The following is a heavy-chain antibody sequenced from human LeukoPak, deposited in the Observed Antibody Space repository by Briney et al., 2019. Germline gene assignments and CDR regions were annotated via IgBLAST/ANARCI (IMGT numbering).Heavy chain of an antibody. J-gene: IGHJ4*02. Sequence: SETLSLTCTVSGGSITSGSYFWSWIRQPAGKGLEWIGRIYITETTNYNPSLKSRVTISLDTSKNQISLKLRSVTAADTAVYYCARETTYDILTGAPLNYFDYWGQGTLVTVSS. CDR2: IYITETT. CDR3: ARETTYDILTGAPLNYFDY. D-gene: IGHD3-9*01. V-gene: IGHV4-61*02. CDR1: GGSITSGSYF.